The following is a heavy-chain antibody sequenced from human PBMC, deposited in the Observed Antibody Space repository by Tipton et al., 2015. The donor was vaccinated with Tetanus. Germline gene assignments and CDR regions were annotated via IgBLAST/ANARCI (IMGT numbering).Heavy chain of an antibody. CDR3: ARDSNFYSYSYKGMDV. CDR1: GGSINSVNYY. CDR2: VFHSGST. D-gene: IGHD4-11*01. J-gene: IGHJ6*02. Sequence: TLSLTCTVPGGSINSVNYYWSWIRQPPGKGLERIGYVFHSGSTKYNPSLKSRVTISVDTSKNQFSLKLRSVTAADTAVYYCARDSNFYSYSYKGMDVWGQGTTVTVSS. V-gene: IGHV4-61*01.